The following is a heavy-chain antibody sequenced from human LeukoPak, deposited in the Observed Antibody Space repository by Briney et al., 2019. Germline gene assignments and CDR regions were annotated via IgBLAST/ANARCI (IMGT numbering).Heavy chain of an antibody. D-gene: IGHD1-1*01. CDR2: ISSSSSYI. CDR1: GFTFSSYS. Sequence: PGGSLRLSCAASGFTFSSYSMNWVRQAPGKGLEWVSSISSSSSYIYYADSVKGRFTISRDNAKNSLYLQMNSLRAEDTAVYYCARGGGPTTYYYYYYMDVWGKGTTVTVSS. CDR3: ARGGGPTTYYYYYYMDV. J-gene: IGHJ6*03. V-gene: IGHV3-21*01.